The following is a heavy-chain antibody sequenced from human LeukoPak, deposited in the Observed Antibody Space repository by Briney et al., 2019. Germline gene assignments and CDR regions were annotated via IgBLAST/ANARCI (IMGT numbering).Heavy chain of an antibody. CDR1: GDSIDSASYY. Sequence: SETLSLTCSVSGDSIDSASYYWGWIRQAPGKGPEWIASIDYSGRTFYNPSLRSRVTISVDTSNNDFSLNLTSVTAADTAVYYCATEFYDFLSGESWFDPWGQGALVTVS. V-gene: IGHV4-39*07. J-gene: IGHJ5*02. CDR2: IDYSGRT. D-gene: IGHD3-9*01. CDR3: ATEFYDFLSGESWFDP.